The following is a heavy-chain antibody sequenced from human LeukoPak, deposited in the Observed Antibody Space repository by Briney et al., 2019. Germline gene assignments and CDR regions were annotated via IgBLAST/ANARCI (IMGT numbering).Heavy chain of an antibody. Sequence: SQTLSLTCTVSGGSISSGGYYWSWIRQHPGKGLEWIVYIYYSGSTYYNPSLKSRVTISVDTSKNQFSLKLSSVTAADTAVYYCARDGAVAGTRWFDPWGQGTLVTVSS. J-gene: IGHJ5*02. CDR1: GGSISSGGYY. CDR3: ARDGAVAGTRWFDP. V-gene: IGHV4-31*03. CDR2: IYYSGST. D-gene: IGHD6-19*01.